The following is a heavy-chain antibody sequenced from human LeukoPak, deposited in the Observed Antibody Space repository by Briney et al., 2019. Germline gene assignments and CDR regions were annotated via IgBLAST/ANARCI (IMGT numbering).Heavy chain of an antibody. V-gene: IGHV4-39*01. CDR1: GGSISSSTSY. D-gene: IGHD2-15*01. CDR3: ARAFPRYCSGGSCYFPLDY. CDR2: IYYSGST. J-gene: IGHJ4*02. Sequence: SETLSLTCAVSGGSISSSTSYWGWIRQPPGKGLEWIGRIYYSGSTFYNPSLKSRVTISVDTSKNQFSLRLSSVTAADTAVYYCARAFPRYCSGGSCYFPLDYWGQGTLVTVSS.